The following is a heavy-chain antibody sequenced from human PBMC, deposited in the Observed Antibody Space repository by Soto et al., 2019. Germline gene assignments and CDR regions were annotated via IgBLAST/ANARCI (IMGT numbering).Heavy chain of an antibody. V-gene: IGHV1-18*04. CDR1: GYTSSNYG. D-gene: IGHD3-3*01. Sequence: QVPLVQSGTEVKKPGASAKVSCKTSGYTSSNYGIIWVRQAPGQGLEWMGWISVYNGNINYAQKFQGRVAMTTDTYTSTVYMELTRLRSDDTAVYYCARDQSNFRGGCYTTFDSWGQGTLVSVSS. CDR2: ISVYNGNI. J-gene: IGHJ4*02. CDR3: ARDQSNFRGGCYTTFDS.